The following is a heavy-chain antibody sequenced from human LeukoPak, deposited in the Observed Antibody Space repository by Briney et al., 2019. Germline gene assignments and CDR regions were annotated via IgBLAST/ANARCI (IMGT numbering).Heavy chain of an antibody. J-gene: IGHJ4*02. V-gene: IGHV3-23*01. CDR1: GFTFSSYA. Sequence: GGSLRLSXAASGFTFSSYAMSWVRQAPGKGLDWVSTISDSGGGTHYADSVKGRFTISRDSSKNTVYLQMNSLRAEDTAVYYCAKDLRGYCGGDCYSAEYWGRGTLVTVSS. CDR2: ISDSGGGT. D-gene: IGHD2-21*02. CDR3: AKDLRGYCGGDCYSAEY.